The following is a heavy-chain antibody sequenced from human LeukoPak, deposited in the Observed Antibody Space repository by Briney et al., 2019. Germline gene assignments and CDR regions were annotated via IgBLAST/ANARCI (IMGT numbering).Heavy chain of an antibody. CDR2: IYYSGST. J-gene: IGHJ3*02. V-gene: IGHV4-39*07. CDR3: ARVLSEGFMVRDNPNAFDI. CDR1: GGSISSSSYY. Sequence: PSETLSLTCTISGGSISSSSYYRGWIRQPPGKGLEWIGSIYYSGSTYYNPSLKSRVTISVDTSKNQFSLKLSSVTAADTAVYYCARVLSEGFMVRDNPNAFDIWGQGTMVTVSS. D-gene: IGHD3-10*01.